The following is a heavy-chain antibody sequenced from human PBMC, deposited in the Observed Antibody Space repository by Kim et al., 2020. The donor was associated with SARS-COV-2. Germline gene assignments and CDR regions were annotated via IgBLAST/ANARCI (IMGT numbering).Heavy chain of an antibody. CDR2: ISYDGSNK. CDR1: GFTFSSYA. V-gene: IGHV3-30*04. CDR3: ARSPTTVVPAAMRCFDY. D-gene: IGHD2-2*01. Sequence: GGSLRLSCAASGFTFSSYAMHWVRQAPGKGLEWVAVISYDGSNKYYADSVKGRFTISRDNSKNTLYLQMNSLRAEDTAVYYCARSPTTVVPAAMRCFDYWGQGTLVTVSS. J-gene: IGHJ4*02.